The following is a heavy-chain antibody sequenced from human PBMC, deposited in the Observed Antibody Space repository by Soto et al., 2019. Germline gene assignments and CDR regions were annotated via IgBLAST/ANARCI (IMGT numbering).Heavy chain of an antibody. V-gene: IGHV4-31*03. CDR2: IYYSGST. CDR1: GRSISSGGYY. CDR3: ARAIRGSDFWSGSNPDKYYFDY. D-gene: IGHD3-3*01. Sequence: TLSLTCTVSGRSISSGGYYWSWILQHPGKGLEWIGYIYYSGSTYYNPSLKSRVTISVDTSKNQFSLKLSSVTAADTAVYYCARAIRGSDFWSGSNPDKYYFDYWGQGTLVTVSS. J-gene: IGHJ4*02.